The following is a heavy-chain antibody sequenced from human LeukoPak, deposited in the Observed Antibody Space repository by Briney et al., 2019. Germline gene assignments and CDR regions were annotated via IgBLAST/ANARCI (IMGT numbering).Heavy chain of an antibody. J-gene: IGHJ4*02. CDR3: AKSLGGYGNFDY. CDR1: GFAFSSYA. D-gene: IGHD5-18*01. V-gene: IGHV3-23*01. Sequence: PGRSLRLSCAASGFAFSSYAMSWVRPAPGKGLEWVSTVSGGDGITYYADSVKGRFTISRDISKSTVYMQMNSLRAEDSAVYYCAKSLGGYGNFDYWGQGTLVTVSS. CDR2: VSGGDGIT.